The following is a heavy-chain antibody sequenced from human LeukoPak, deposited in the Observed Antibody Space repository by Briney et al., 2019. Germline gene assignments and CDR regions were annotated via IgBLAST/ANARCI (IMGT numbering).Heavy chain of an antibody. D-gene: IGHD3-3*01. CDR3: ARLGLWSGYYTNYYMDV. CDR1: GGSISSYY. V-gene: IGHV4-59*01. CDR2: IYYSGST. J-gene: IGHJ6*03. Sequence: SETLSLTCTVSGGSISSYYWSWIRQPPGKGLEWIGYIYYSGSTNYNPSLKSRVTISVDTSKNQFSLKLSSVTAADTAVYYCARLGLWSGYYTNYYMDVWGKGTTVTVSS.